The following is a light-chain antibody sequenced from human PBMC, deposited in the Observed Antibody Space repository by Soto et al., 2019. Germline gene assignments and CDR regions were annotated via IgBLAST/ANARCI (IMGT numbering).Light chain of an antibody. CDR1: QTVGKNY. V-gene: IGKV3-11*01. CDR3: QQRNNWPPGIT. CDR2: AAS. Sequence: EIVLTQSPVTLSVSPGDGATLSCRASQTVGKNYLAWYRQKPGQAPRLLIYAASNRATGIPARFSGSGSGTDFTLTISSLEPEDFAVYYCQQRNNWPPGITFGQGTRLEIK. J-gene: IGKJ5*01.